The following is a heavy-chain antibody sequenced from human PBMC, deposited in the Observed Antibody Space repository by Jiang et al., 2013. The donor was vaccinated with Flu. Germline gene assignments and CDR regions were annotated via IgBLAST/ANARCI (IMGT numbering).Heavy chain of an antibody. J-gene: IGHJ4*02. V-gene: IGHV4-30-4*01. Sequence: TLSLTCTASGGSISSGDYYWSWVRQSPEKGLEWIAYLYYNGDTYYNPSLKSRLTVSVDTSRSQFSPKLSSVAAADTAVYYCALGREGFDYWGQGTLVTVSS. CDR3: ALGREGFDY. CDR2: LYYNGDT. CDR1: GGSISSGDYY. D-gene: IGHD3-10*01.